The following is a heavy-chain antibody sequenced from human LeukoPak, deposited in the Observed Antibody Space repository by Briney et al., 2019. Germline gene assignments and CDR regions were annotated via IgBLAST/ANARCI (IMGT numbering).Heavy chain of an antibody. CDR2: ISAYNGNT. V-gene: IGHV1-18*01. CDR1: GYTFTSYG. J-gene: IGHJ5*02. CDR3: ARGDSYCGSTSCQNWFDP. D-gene: IGHD2-2*01. Sequence: ASVKVSCKASGYTFTSYGISWVRHAPGQGLEWMGWISAYNGNTNYAQKLQGRVTMTTDTSTSTAYMELRSLRSDDTAVYYCARGDSYCGSTSCQNWFDPWGQGTLVTVSS.